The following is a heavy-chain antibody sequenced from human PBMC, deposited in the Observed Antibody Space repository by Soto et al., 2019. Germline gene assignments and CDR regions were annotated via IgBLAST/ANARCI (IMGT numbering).Heavy chain of an antibody. J-gene: IGHJ4*02. CDR3: ATGTRNWGFAY. V-gene: IGHV1-8*01. CDR2: MNPNNGNT. CDR1: GYTFTSDD. D-gene: IGHD7-27*01. Sequence: QVQLVQSGAEVKKPGASVKISCKASGYTFTSDDFNWVRQATGQGREWMGWMNPNNGNTGYAQKFQGRVTMTRDTPISTAYKELSSQTSEDRAGYYCATGTRNWGFAYWGQGSLVSVSS.